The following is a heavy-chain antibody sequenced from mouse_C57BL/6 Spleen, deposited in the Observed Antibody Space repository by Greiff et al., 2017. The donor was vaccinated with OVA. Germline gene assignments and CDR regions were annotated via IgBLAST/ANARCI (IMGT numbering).Heavy chain of an antibody. CDR2: IDPSDSEP. CDR1: GYTFTSYW. CDR3: ARGGKFITTVDYAMDY. V-gene: IGHV1-52*01. J-gene: IGHJ4*01. Sequence: QVQLQQPGAELVRPGSSVKLSCKASGYTFTSYWMHWVKQRPIQGLEWIGNIDPSDSEPHYNQKFKDKATLTVDKSSSTAYMQLSSLTSEDSAVYYCARGGKFITTVDYAMDYWGQGTSVTVSS. D-gene: IGHD1-1*01.